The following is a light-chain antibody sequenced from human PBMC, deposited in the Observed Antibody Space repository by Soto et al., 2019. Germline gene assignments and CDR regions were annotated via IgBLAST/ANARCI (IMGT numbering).Light chain of an antibody. CDR1: SSDVGAHHS. J-gene: IGLJ3*02. CDR3: SSFTDTGTVM. V-gene: IGLV2-14*03. Sequence: ALTQPASVSGSPGQSFTIPCTGSSSDVGAHHSVSWYQQHPGKAPKLIIFDVSNRPSGVSNRFSGSKSGNTASLTISGLQPEDEADYYCSSFTDTGTVMFGGGTKVTVL. CDR2: DVS.